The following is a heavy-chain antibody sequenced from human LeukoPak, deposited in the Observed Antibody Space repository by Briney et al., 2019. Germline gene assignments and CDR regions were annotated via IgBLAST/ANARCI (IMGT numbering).Heavy chain of an antibody. V-gene: IGHV1-69*13. CDR3: AKSRSGYETSPFDY. D-gene: IGHD5-12*01. Sequence: SVKVSCKASGGTFSSYAISWVRQAPGQGLEWMGGVIPIFGTANYAQKFQGRVTITADESTSTAYMELSSLRSEDTAVYYCAKSRSGYETSPFDYWGQGTLVTVSS. CDR2: VIPIFGTA. CDR1: GGTFSSYA. J-gene: IGHJ4*02.